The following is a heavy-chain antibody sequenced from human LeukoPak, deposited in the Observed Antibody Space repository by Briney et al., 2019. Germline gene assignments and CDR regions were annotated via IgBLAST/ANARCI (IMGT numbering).Heavy chain of an antibody. V-gene: IGHV1-8*02. CDR3: TRARGYSEDH. CDR1: GYTFTSYD. CDR2: MNPNSGNT. Sequence: ASVKVSCKASGYTFTSYDINWVRQATGQGLEWMGWMNPNSGNTGYAQKFQGRVTMTRNTSINTAYVELSSLRSDDTAIYFCTRARGYSEDHWGQGTLVTVSS. D-gene: IGHD3-22*01. J-gene: IGHJ4*02.